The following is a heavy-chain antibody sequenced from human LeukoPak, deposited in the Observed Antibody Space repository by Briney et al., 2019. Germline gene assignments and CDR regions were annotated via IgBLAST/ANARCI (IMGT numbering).Heavy chain of an antibody. D-gene: IGHD3-22*01. CDR1: GFTLSDYY. CDR3: ARDRYYDSSGPPDY. V-gene: IGHV3-11*06. CDR2: ISSSSSYT. J-gene: IGHJ4*02. Sequence: PGESLRLSCAAPGFTLSDYYMSWIRQAPGKGLEWGSYISSSSSYTNYADSVKGRFTISRDNAKNSLYLQMNSLRAEDTAVYYCARDRYYDSSGPPDYWGQGTLVTVSS.